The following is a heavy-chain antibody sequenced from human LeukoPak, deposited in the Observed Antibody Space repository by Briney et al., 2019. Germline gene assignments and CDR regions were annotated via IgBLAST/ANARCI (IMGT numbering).Heavy chain of an antibody. V-gene: IGHV3-64D*09. CDR1: GFTFSSYA. Sequence: GGSLRLSCSASGFTFSSYAMHWVRQAPGEGLEYVSAISSSGGSTYDADSVKGRFTISRDNSNNTLYLQMSSLRAEDTAVYYCVKDSAPYSNGWGFDYWGQGTLVTVSS. CDR3: VKDSAPYSNGWGFDY. CDR2: ISSSGGST. D-gene: IGHD6-19*01. J-gene: IGHJ4*02.